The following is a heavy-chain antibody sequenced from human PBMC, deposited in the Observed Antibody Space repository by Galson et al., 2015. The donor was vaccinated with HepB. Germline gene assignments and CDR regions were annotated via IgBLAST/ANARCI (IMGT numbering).Heavy chain of an antibody. CDR1: GYTFTSYY. Sequence: SVKVSCKASGYTFTSYYMHWVRQAPGQGLEWMGIINPSGGSTSYAQKFQGRVTMTRDTSTSTVYMELSSLRSEDTAVYYCAREPFVYYGSGSLRAYYYYGMDVWGQGTTVTVSS. D-gene: IGHD3-10*01. J-gene: IGHJ6*02. CDR3: AREPFVYYGSGSLRAYYYYGMDV. CDR2: INPSGGST. V-gene: IGHV1-46*01.